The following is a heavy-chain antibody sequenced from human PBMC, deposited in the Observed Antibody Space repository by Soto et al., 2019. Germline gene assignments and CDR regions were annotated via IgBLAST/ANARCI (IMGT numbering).Heavy chain of an antibody. V-gene: IGHV3-11*06. CDR1: GFTFSDYY. CDR3: ARDHGGSYEAGGDY. Sequence: GGSLRLSCAASGFTFSDYYMSWIRQAPGKGLEWVSYISSSSSYKNYADSVKGRFTISRDNAKNSLYLQMNSLRAEDTAVYYCARDHGGSYEAGGDYWGQGTLVTVSS. D-gene: IGHD1-26*01. J-gene: IGHJ4*02. CDR2: ISSSSSYK.